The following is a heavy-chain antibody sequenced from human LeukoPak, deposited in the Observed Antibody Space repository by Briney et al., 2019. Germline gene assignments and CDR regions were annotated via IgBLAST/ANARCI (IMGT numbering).Heavy chain of an antibody. CDR1: GGSISSSSYY. Sequence: SETLSLTCTVSGGSISSSSYYWGWIRQPPGKGLEWIGSIYYSGSTYYNPSLKSRVTISVDTSKNQFSLKLSSVTAADTAVYYCARLGLDTAMETGFDCWGQGTLVTVSS. J-gene: IGHJ4*02. D-gene: IGHD5-18*01. CDR3: ARLGLDTAMETGFDC. V-gene: IGHV4-39*01. CDR2: IYYSGST.